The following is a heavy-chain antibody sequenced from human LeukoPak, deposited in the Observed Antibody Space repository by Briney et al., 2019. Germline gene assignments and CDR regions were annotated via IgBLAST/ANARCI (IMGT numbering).Heavy chain of an antibody. Sequence: PGGSLRLSCAASGFTFNTYGMHWVRQAPGKGLEWVSFIRHDGSNECYADSVKGRFTISRDNSKNTVYLQLSSLRVEDTAVYYCAKEGYYYLDVWGKGTTVTISS. CDR3: AKEGYYYLDV. J-gene: IGHJ6*03. CDR2: IRHDGSNE. CDR1: GFTFNTYG. V-gene: IGHV3-30*02.